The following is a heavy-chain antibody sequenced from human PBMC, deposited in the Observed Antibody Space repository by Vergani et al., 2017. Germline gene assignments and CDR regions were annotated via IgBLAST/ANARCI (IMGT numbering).Heavy chain of an antibody. CDR2: ISGSGGST. Sequence: EVQLLESGGDLVQPGGSLRLSCAASGFTFNHYAMNWVRQAPGKGLEWVSGISGSGGSTYYAGSVKGGFTISRDKSKTTLYLQMNSLSAGDTAVYYCAQPTPLKSGYDYLSYYDALDGWCKGTTVTFSS. CDR1: GFTFNHYA. CDR3: AQPTPLKSGYDYLSYYDALDG. D-gene: IGHD5-12*01. V-gene: IGHV3-23*01. J-gene: IGHJ6*04.